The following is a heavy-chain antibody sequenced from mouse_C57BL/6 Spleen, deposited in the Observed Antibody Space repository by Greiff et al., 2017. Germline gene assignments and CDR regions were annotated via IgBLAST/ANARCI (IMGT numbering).Heavy chain of an antibody. D-gene: IGHD1-1*01. Sequence: VQLQQSGAELARPGASVKLSCKASGYTFTSYGISWVKQRTGQGLEWIGEIYPRSGNTYYNEKFKGKATLTADKSSSTAYMELRSLTSEDSAVYFCARGATLVANYYAMDYWGQGTSVTVSS. CDR3: ARGATLVANYYAMDY. CDR1: GYTFTSYG. V-gene: IGHV1-81*01. CDR2: IYPRSGNT. J-gene: IGHJ4*01.